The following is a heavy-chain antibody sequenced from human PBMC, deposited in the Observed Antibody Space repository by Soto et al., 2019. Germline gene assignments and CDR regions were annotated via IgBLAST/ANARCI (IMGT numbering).Heavy chain of an antibody. V-gene: IGHV3-23*01. Sequence: EVQLLESGGGLVQPGGSLRLSCAASGFTFSSYAMSWVRQAPGKGLEWVSTISGSGGSTYYADSVKGRFTISRDNSKNTLYLQMNSLRAEDTAVYYCAKDNYYGSGSYYRLFDYWGQGTLVTVSS. CDR2: ISGSGGST. CDR3: AKDNYYGSGSYYRLFDY. CDR1: GFTFSSYA. J-gene: IGHJ4*02. D-gene: IGHD3-10*01.